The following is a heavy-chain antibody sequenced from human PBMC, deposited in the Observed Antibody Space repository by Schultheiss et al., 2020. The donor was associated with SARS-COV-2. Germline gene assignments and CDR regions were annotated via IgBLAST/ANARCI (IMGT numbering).Heavy chain of an antibody. CDR1: GYTFTSYY. D-gene: IGHD6-19*01. Sequence: ASVKVSCKASGYTFTSYYMHWVRQAPGQGLEWMGIINPSGGTNYAQKFQGWVTITRDTSASTAYMELSSLRSEDTAVYYCARGGIAVAGTQPTLYFQHWGQGTLVTVSS. CDR3: ARGGIAVAGTQPTLYFQH. V-gene: IGHV1-46*01. J-gene: IGHJ1*01. CDR2: INPSGGT.